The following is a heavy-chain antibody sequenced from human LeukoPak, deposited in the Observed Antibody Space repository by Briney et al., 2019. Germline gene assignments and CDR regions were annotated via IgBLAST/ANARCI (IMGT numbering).Heavy chain of an antibody. V-gene: IGHV1-69*13. CDR1: GGTFSSYA. Sequence: GASVKVSCKAAGGTFSSYAISWVLQAPGQGLEWMGGIIPIFGTANYAQKFQGKVTITADESTSTAYMELSSLRSEDTAVYYCARVLSPGAFDIWGQGTMVTVSS. CDR3: ARVLSPGAFDI. D-gene: IGHD2/OR15-2a*01. J-gene: IGHJ3*02. CDR2: IIPIFGTA.